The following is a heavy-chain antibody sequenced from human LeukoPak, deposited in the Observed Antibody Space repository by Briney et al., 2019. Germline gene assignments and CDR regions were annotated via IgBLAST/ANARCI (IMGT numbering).Heavy chain of an antibody. J-gene: IGHJ4*02. D-gene: IGHD1-26*01. CDR1: GGSISGYY. Sequence: PSETLSLTCTVSGGSISGYYWSWIRQPPGKGLEWIGYIYYSGGTNYNPSLKSRVTISVDTSKNQFPLKLSSVTAADTAVYYCARLGFSNSGSYLAPSDYWGQGTLVTVSS. CDR3: ARLGFSNSGSYLAPSDY. V-gene: IGHV4-59*08. CDR2: IYYSGGT.